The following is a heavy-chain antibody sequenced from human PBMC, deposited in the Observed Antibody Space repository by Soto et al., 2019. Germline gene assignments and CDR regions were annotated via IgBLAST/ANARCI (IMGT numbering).Heavy chain of an antibody. CDR2: IKDDGSEK. J-gene: IGHJ4*01. Sequence: EVQLVESGGGLVQPGGSLRLSCTASGFTFSSYWMSWVRQAPGKGLEWVANIKDDGSEKYYVDSVKGRFTISRDNAKDSLYLQMNSLRAEDTAVYYCARDSVRGYYDSSGYSTALDYWGHGTLVPVSS. V-gene: IGHV3-7*01. CDR3: ARDSVRGYYDSSGYSTALDY. CDR1: GFTFSSYW. D-gene: IGHD3-22*01.